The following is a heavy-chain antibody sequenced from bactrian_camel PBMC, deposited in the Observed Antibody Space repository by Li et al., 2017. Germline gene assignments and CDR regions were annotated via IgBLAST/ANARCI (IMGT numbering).Heavy chain of an antibody. V-gene: IGHV3S55*01. D-gene: IGHD5*01. Sequence: HVQLVESGGGSVQAGGSLRLSCATSGFLFGARGMGWYRQAPGKERELVSAISSGGTTGYADSVKGRFTISRDNAKNTLYLQLNSLKTEDTAMYYCARGSSDDGSRYWGQGTQVTVS. CDR1: GFLFGARG. CDR3: ARGSSDDGSRY. CDR2: ISSGGTT. J-gene: IGHJ4*01.